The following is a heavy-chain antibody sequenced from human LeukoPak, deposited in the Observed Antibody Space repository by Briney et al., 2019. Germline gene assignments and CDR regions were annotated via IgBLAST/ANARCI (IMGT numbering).Heavy chain of an antibody. D-gene: IGHD1-7*01. Sequence: SETLSLTCTVSGYSISSGYYWGWIRQPPGKGLEWIGSIYHSGSTYYNPSPKSRVTISVDTSKNQFSLKLRSVTAADTAVYYCARLFGNYQNYFDYWGQGTLVTVSS. V-gene: IGHV4-38-2*02. CDR3: ARLFGNYQNYFDY. CDR1: GYSISSGYY. CDR2: IYHSGST. J-gene: IGHJ4*02.